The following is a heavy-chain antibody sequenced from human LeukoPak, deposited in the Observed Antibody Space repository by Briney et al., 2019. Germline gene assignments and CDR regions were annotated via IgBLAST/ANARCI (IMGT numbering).Heavy chain of an antibody. V-gene: IGHV4-39*01. CDR3: ASVLVRGVITT. D-gene: IGHD3-10*01. CDR2: IYYSGST. CDR1: GGSISSSSYY. J-gene: IGHJ4*02. Sequence: SETLSLTCTVSGGSISSSSYYWGWIRQPPGKGLEWIGSIYYSGSTYYNPSLKSRVTISVDTSKNQFSLKLSSVTAADTAVYYCASVLVRGVITTWGQGTLVTVSS.